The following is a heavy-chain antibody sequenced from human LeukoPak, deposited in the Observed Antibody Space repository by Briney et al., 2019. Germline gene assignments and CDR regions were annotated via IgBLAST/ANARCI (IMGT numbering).Heavy chain of an antibody. CDR2: IYYSGST. Sequence: SETLPLTCTVSGGSISSYYWSWIRQPPGKGLEWIGYIYYSGSTNYNPSLKSRVTISVDTSKNQFSLKLSSVTAADTAVYYCARFGDYVHDYWGQGTLVTVSS. D-gene: IGHD4-17*01. J-gene: IGHJ4*02. CDR1: GGSISSYY. CDR3: ARFGDYVHDY. V-gene: IGHV4-59*01.